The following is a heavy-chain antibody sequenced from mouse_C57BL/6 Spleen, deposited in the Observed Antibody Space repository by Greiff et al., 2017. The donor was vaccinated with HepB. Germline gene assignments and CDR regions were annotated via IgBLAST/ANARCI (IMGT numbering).Heavy chain of an antibody. D-gene: IGHD2-1*01. J-gene: IGHJ3*01. CDR1: GYSITSGYY. CDR2: ISYDGSN. CDR3: ARGPYGNPFAY. Sequence: EVQLQQSGPGLVKPSQSLSLTCSVTGYSITSGYYWNWIRQFPGNKLEWMGYISYDGSNNYNPSLKNRISITRDTSKNQFFLKLNSVTTEDTATYYCARGPYGNPFAYWGQGTLVTVSA. V-gene: IGHV3-6*01.